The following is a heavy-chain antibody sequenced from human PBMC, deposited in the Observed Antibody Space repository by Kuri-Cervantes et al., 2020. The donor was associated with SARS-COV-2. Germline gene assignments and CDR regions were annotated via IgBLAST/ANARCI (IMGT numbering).Heavy chain of an antibody. D-gene: IGHD3-9*01. CDR2: ISWNSGSI. V-gene: IGHV3-9*01. Sequence: GGSLRLSCAASGFTFDDYAMHWVRQAPGKGLEWVSGISWNSGSIGYADSVKGRFTISRDNAKNSLYLQMSSLRAEDTALYYCAKPRAHYDILTGSTDFDYWGQGTLVTVSS. J-gene: IGHJ4*02. CDR1: GFTFDDYA. CDR3: AKPRAHYDILTGSTDFDY.